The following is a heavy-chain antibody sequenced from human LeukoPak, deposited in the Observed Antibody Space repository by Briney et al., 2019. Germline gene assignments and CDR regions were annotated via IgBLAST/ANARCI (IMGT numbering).Heavy chain of an antibody. CDR2: IYPGDSDT. J-gene: IGHJ4*02. CDR3: ASFTRTTVYEPWY. D-gene: IGHD1-14*01. CDR1: GYSFTSYW. Sequence: GESLKISCRGSGYSFTSYWIGWVRQMPGKGLEWMGIIYPGDSDTRYSPSFQGQVTISADKSISTAYLQWSSLKASDTAMYYCASFTRTTVYEPWYWGQGTLVTVSS. V-gene: IGHV5-51*01.